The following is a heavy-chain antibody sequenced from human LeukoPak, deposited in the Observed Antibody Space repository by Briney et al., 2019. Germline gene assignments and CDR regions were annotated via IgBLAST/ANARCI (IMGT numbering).Heavy chain of an antibody. CDR3: ARGPYSYDSSGAFDI. D-gene: IGHD3-22*01. V-gene: IGHV4-61*02. CDR1: GDSISSGDYY. Sequence: SQTLSLTCTVSGDSISSGDYYWSWIPQPAGKGLEWFGRISSSGSTNYNPALKSRVTISVDTHKTQFSLKLSSVTAADTAVYFCARGPYSYDSSGAFDIWGQGTMATVSS. J-gene: IGHJ3*02. CDR2: ISSSGST.